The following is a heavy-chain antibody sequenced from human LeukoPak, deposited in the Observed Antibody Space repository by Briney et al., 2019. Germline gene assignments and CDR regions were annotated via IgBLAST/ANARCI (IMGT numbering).Heavy chain of an antibody. CDR3: ARALRQPGYYQI. J-gene: IGHJ1*01. V-gene: IGHV4-34*01. CDR2: INHSGST. CDR1: GGSFSGYY. D-gene: IGHD1-14*01. Sequence: SETLSLTCAVYGGSFSGYYWSGIRQPPGKGLDWIGDINHSGSTNYNPSLKSRVTISVDTSKNQLSLKLSSVTAADTAVCYCARALRQPGYYQIWGRGTLVTVTS.